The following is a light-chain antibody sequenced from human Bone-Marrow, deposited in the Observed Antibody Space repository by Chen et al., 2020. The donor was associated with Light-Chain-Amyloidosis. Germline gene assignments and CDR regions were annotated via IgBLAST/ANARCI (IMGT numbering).Light chain of an antibody. CDR1: DLPTKY. V-gene: IGLV3-25*03. CDR2: RDT. J-gene: IGLJ2*01. Sequence: SYELTQPPSVSVSPGQTARITCSGDDLPTKYAYWYQQKPGQAPVLGIHRDTERPSGISERFSGSSSETTATLTISGVQAEGAAYYHCQSADSSGTYEVIFGGGTRLTVL. CDR3: QSADSSGTYEVI.